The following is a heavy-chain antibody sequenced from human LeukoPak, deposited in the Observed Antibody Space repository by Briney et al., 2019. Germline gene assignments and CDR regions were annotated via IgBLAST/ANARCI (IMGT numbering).Heavy chain of an antibody. V-gene: IGHV3-23*01. CDR2: ISGSGGST. J-gene: IGHJ4*02. CDR3: ARDEGSGSYLDY. CDR1: GFSFSGYD. D-gene: IGHD3-10*01. Sequence: GGSLRLSCPASGFSFSGYDMSWVRQAPGKGLEWVSAISGSGGSTYYADSVKGRFTISRDHSKNTLYLQMNSLRVEDTAVFYCARDEGSGSYLDYWGQGTLVAVSS.